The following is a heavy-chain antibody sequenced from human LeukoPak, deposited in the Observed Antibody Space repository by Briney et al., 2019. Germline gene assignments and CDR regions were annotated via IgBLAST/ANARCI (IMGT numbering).Heavy chain of an antibody. Sequence: GGSLRLSCAASGFTFSSYSMNWVRQAPGKGLEWVSYISSSSSTIYYADSVKGRFTISRDNAKNSLYLQMNGLRDEDTAVYYCARGLADSSGYYYGAGDYYYYYGMDVWGQGTTVTVSS. CDR1: GFTFSSYS. CDR3: ARGLADSSGYYYGAGDYYYYYGMDV. CDR2: ISSSSSTI. V-gene: IGHV3-48*02. D-gene: IGHD3-22*01. J-gene: IGHJ6*02.